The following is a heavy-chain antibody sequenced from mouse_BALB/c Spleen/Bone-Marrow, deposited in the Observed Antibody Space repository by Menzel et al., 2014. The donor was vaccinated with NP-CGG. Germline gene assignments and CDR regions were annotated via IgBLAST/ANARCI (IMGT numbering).Heavy chain of an antibody. CDR1: GYTFTSYW. V-gene: IGHV1-7*01. Sequence: VKLQESGAELAKPGASVKMSCKASGYTFTSYWMHWVKQRPGQGLEWIGYINPSTGYTEYNQKFKDEATLTADKSSSTAYMQLSSLTSEDSAVYYCARDWYFDVWGAGTTVTVSS. CDR3: ARDWYFDV. J-gene: IGHJ1*01. CDR2: INPSTGYT.